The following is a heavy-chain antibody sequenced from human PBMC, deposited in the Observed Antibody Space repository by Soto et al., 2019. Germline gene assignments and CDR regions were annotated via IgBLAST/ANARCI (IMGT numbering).Heavy chain of an antibody. V-gene: IGHV5-51*01. CDR3: ARTRSFTLGFYYDGMDV. CDR2: IYPGDSDT. CDR1: GYSFAIYW. J-gene: IGHJ6*02. Sequence: GESLKISCHGSGYSFAIYWIGWVRQMPGKDLEWMGIIYPGDSDTRYSPSFQGQVTISADKSLRTAYPQWTSLKASDTALYYCARTRSFTLGFYYDGMDVWGQGTTVTVS. D-gene: IGHD6-6*01.